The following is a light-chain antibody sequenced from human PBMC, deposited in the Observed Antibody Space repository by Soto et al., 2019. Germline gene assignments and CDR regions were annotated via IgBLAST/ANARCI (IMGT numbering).Light chain of an antibody. CDR2: GAS. CDR3: QQYNNWPPWT. Sequence: EIGMTQSTATLSVSSGEKATLSCRASQSVSSNLAWYQQKPGQDPRLLIYGASTRATGIPARFSGSGSGTEFTLTISSLQSEDFAVYYCQQYNNWPPWTFGQGTKVDIK. J-gene: IGKJ1*01. V-gene: IGKV3-15*01. CDR1: QSVSSN.